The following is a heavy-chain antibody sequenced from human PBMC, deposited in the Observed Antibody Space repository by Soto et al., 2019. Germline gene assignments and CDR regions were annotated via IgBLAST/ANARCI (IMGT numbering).Heavy chain of an antibody. V-gene: IGHV1-18*01. CDR3: ARDPWEASALPGI. CDR2: ISPYDGNA. CDR1: GYSFTTYG. D-gene: IGHD1-26*01. J-gene: IGHJ3*02. Sequence: QVQLVQSGAEMKKPGASVKVSCKASGYSFTTYGISWVRQAPGQGLEWVGWISPYDGNANYALKLQGRVTMTTDTSTSTAYMELRSLRSDDTALYDCARDPWEASALPGIWGQGTMVTVSS.